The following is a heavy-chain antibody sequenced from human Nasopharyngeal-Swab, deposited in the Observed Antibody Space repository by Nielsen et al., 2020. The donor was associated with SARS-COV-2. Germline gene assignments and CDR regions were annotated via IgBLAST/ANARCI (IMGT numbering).Heavy chain of an antibody. CDR1: GFIFSSYW. V-gene: IGHV3-74*01. CDR3: ARESIAAAGPGMDV. CDR2: IKSDGSST. Sequence: GGSLRLSCAASGFIFSSYWMHWVRQAPGKGLVWVSRIKSDGSSTSYADSVKGRFTISRDNAKNTLFLQMNSLRAEDTAVYYCARESIAAAGPGMDVWGQGTTVTVSS. J-gene: IGHJ6*02. D-gene: IGHD6-13*01.